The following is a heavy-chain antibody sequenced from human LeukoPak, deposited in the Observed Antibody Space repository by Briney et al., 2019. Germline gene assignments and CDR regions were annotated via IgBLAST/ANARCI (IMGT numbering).Heavy chain of an antibody. D-gene: IGHD4-17*01. CDR3: ARDLVTVTKGFDI. V-gene: IGHV4-59*11. CDR1: DDSFSSHY. J-gene: IGHJ3*02. Sequence: SDTLSLTCAVSDDSFSSHYWTWIRQPPGKGLEWIGYISYIGSTNYNPSLKSRVTISIDTSKNEFSLKLTSVTAADTAGYYSARDLVTVTKGFDIWGQGTMVTVSS. CDR2: ISYIGST.